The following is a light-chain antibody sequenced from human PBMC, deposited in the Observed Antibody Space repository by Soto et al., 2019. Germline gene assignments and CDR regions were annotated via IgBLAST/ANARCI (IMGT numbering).Light chain of an antibody. CDR1: SSNIRSNT. CDR2: SNN. J-gene: IGLJ2*01. V-gene: IGLV1-44*01. CDR3: AAWDDSLNGVV. Sequence: QSVLTQPPSASGSPGQRVAVSCSGGSSNIRSNTVNWYRQVPGTAPKLLIYSNNQRPSGVPDRFSGSKSGTSVSLAISGLQSDDEADYYCAAWDDSLNGVVFGGGTKLTVL.